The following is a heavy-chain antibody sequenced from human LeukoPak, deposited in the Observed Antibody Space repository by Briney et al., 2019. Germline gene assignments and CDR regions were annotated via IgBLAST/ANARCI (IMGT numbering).Heavy chain of an antibody. Sequence: SVKVSCKASGYTFTSYYMHWVRQAPGQGLEWMGIINPSGGSTSYAQKFQGRVTMTRDTSTSTVYMELSSLRSEDTAVYYCARDPPRYYYDSSGNYWGQGTLVTVSS. CDR1: GYTFTSYY. V-gene: IGHV1-46*01. J-gene: IGHJ4*02. D-gene: IGHD3-22*01. CDR2: INPSGGST. CDR3: ARDPPRYYYDSSGNY.